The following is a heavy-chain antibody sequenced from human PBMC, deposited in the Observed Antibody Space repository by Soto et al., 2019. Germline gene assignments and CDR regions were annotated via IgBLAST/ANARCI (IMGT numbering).Heavy chain of an antibody. V-gene: IGHV1-18*01. J-gene: IGHJ4*02. CDR1: CYTFTSYG. Sequence: ASAKVSCKAPCYTFTSYGISLLRHYNGQGRECMGWISAYNGNTNYAQKLQGRVTMTTDTSTSTAYMELRSLRSDDTAVYYCAREVLVGPSYYDSSGYYNDYWGQGTLVTVSS. CDR3: AREVLVGPSYYDSSGYYNDY. CDR2: ISAYNGNT. D-gene: IGHD3-22*01.